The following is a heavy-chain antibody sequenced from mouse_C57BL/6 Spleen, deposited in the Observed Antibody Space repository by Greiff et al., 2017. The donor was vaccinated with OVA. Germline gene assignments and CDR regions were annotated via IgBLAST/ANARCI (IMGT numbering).Heavy chain of an antibody. J-gene: IGHJ4*01. V-gene: IGHV2-6-1*01. CDR2: IWSDGST. CDR1: GFSLTSYG. CDR3: ARHALSGSYAMDY. D-gene: IGHD3-2*02. Sequence: VKLQESGPGLVAPSQSLSITCTVSGFSLTSYGVHWVRQPPGKGLEWLVVIWSDGSTTYNSALKSRLSISKDNSKSQVFLKMNSLQTDDTAMYYCARHALSGSYAMDYWGQGTSVTVSS.